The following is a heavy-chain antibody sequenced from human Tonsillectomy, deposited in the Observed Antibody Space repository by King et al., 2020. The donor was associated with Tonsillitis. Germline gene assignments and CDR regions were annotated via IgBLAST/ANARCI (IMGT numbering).Heavy chain of an antibody. J-gene: IGHJ4*02. D-gene: IGHD6-19*01. CDR2: INHSGNT. CDR1: GGSFSGYY. Sequence: VQLQQWGAGLLKPSETLSLTCAVYGGSFSGYYWSWSRQPPGKGLEWIGVINHSGNTNYNRSLKSRVTISVDTSKNQFSLKLSSVTAADTAVYYCARRGQWLVDYWGQGTLVTVSS. CDR3: ARRGQWLVDY. V-gene: IGHV4-34*01.